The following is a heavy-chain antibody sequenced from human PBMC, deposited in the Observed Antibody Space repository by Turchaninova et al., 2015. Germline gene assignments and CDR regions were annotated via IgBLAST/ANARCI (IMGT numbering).Heavy chain of an antibody. CDR3: ARGLWDIVVGSASIPTDYFDI. J-gene: IGHJ4*02. CDR1: GFTFSDYW. D-gene: IGHD2-2*01. Sequence: GGGLVQPGGSLRLSCVASGFTFSDYWMSWVRQAPGKGLEWVANIDQDGSEKYYVDSERGRFTISRDNTKNTLYLQMHSLRAEDTAVFYCARGLWDIVVGSASIPTDYFDIWGQGNLVTVSS. V-gene: IGHV3-7*03. CDR2: IDQDGSEK.